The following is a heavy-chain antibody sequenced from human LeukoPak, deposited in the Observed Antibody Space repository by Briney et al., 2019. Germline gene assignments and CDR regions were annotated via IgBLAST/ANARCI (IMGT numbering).Heavy chain of an antibody. CDR3: AKDSSSRGWYFEH. CDR1: GFTFSSYW. J-gene: IGHJ4*02. Sequence: SGGSLRLSCAASGFTFSSYWMSWVRQAPGKGLEWVANIKQDGSEKYYVDSVKGRFTISRDNAKNSLYLQMNRLRAEDTAVYFCAKDSSSRGWYFEHWGQGTLVTVSS. D-gene: IGHD6-19*01. CDR2: IKQDGSEK. V-gene: IGHV3-7*01.